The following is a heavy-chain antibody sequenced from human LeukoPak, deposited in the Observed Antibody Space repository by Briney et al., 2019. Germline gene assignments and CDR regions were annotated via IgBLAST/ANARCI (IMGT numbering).Heavy chain of an antibody. J-gene: IGHJ4*02. V-gene: IGHV3-30*03. D-gene: IGHD3-16*02. CDR2: ISYDGSNK. Sequence: GGSLRLSCAASGFTFNNYGMHWVRQAPGKGLEWVAVISYDGSNKYYGDSVKGRFTISRDNSKNTVYLQMNSLRAEDTAIYYCARGAYRISWPGIDYWGQGTLVTVSS. CDR3: ARGAYRISWPGIDY. CDR1: GFTFNNYG.